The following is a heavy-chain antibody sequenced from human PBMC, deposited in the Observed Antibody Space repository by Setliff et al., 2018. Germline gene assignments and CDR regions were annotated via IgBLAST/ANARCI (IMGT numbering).Heavy chain of an antibody. CDR3: AREKKYSSSTSFFGSGFDF. CDR1: GGTFNNYL. V-gene: IGHV1-69*05. CDR2: IIPIFGTT. Sequence: SVKVSCKASGGTFNNYLISWVRQAPGQGLEWMGGIIPIFGTTRYTQKFQGRLTFFMDESTNTAYMELSSLRSEDTAVYFCAREKKYSSSTSFFGSGFDFWGQGTLVTVS. J-gene: IGHJ4*02. D-gene: IGHD3-3*01.